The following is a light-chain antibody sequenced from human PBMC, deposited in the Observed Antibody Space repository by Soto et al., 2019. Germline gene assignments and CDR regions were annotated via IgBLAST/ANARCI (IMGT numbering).Light chain of an antibody. J-gene: IGKJ5*01. CDR2: ASS. CDR1: QGISSY. Sequence: DIQLTQSPSFLSASVGDRVTITCRASQGISSYLAWYQQKPGEAPKFLIYASSTLRGGVPSRLSGGGSGSEYSVTTSSLHTEGFATEDCHDYNCQPFTCGQRTRVVIK. CDR3: HDYNCQPFT. V-gene: IGKV1-9*01.